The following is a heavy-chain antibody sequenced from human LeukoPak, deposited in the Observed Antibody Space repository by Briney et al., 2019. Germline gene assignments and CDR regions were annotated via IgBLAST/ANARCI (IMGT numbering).Heavy chain of an antibody. J-gene: IGHJ4*01. CDR2: ISSSSSYI. V-gene: IGHV3-21*01. CDR1: GFTFSSYS. D-gene: IGHD2-2*01. Sequence: GGSLRLSCAASGFTFSSYSMNWVRQAPGKGLEWVSSISSSSSYIYYADSVKGRFTISRDNAKNSLYLQMNSLRAEDTAVYYCARDRGEWRYCSSTSCYYFDYWGQEPWSPSPQ. CDR3: ARDRGEWRYCSSTSCYYFDY.